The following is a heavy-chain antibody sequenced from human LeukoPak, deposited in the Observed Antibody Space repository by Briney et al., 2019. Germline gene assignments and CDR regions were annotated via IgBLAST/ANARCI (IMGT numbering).Heavy chain of an antibody. V-gene: IGHV3-11*01. Sequence: GGSLRLSCAAFGFTFSDYYMSWIRQAPGKGLEWVSYISSSGSTIYYTDSVKGRFTISRDNAKNSLYLQMNSLRAEDTAVYYCARDPSNYYYYGMDVWGQGTTVTVSS. CDR2: ISSSGSTI. CDR1: GFTFSDYY. CDR3: ARDPSNYYYYGMDV. J-gene: IGHJ6*02.